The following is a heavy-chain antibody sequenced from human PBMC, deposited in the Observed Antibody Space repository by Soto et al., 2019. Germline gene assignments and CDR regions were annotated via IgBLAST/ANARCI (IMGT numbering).Heavy chain of an antibody. CDR3: ARLGEGLAAFDY. CDR2: IYYSGST. Sequence: PSETLSLTCTVSGGSISSSSYYWGWIRQPPGKGLEWIGSIYYSGSTYYNPSLKSRVTISVDTSKNQFSLKLSSVTAADTAVYYCARLGEGLAAFDYWGQGTRVTGAS. J-gene: IGHJ4*02. V-gene: IGHV4-39*01. CDR1: GGSISSSSYY. D-gene: IGHD6-13*01.